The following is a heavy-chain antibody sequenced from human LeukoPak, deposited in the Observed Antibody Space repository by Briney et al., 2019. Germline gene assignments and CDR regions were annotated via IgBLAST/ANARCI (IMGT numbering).Heavy chain of an antibody. CDR3: ARGPRNQEDYYFDY. Sequence: EASVKVSCKASGGTFSSYAISWVRQAPGQGLEWMGGIIPIFGTANYAQKFQGRVTITADESTSTAYMELSSLRSEDTAVYYCARGPRNQEDYYFDYWGQGTLVIVSS. CDR2: IIPIFGTA. V-gene: IGHV1-69*13. CDR1: GGTFSSYA. J-gene: IGHJ4*02. D-gene: IGHD1-14*01.